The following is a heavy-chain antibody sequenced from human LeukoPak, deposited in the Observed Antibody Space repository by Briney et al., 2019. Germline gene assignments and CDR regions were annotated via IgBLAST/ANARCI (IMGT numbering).Heavy chain of an antibody. Sequence: PGGSLRLSCAASGFTFSSYEMNWVRQAPGKGLERVSYISSSGSTIYYADSVRGRFTISRDNAKNSLHLQMNSLRAEDTAVYYCAGPGEAQGGYWGQGTLVTVSS. CDR3: AGPGEAQGGY. CDR1: GFTFSSYE. V-gene: IGHV3-48*03. J-gene: IGHJ4*02. D-gene: IGHD1-1*01. CDR2: ISSSGSTI.